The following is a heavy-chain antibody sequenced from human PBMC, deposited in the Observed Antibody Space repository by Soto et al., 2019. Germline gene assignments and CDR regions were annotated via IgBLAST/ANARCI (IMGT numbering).Heavy chain of an antibody. V-gene: IGHV1-18*01. CDR1: GYTFTSYG. J-gene: IGHJ2*01. Sequence: QVQLVQSGAEVKKPGASVKVSCKASGYTFTSYGISWVRHAPGQVLEWMGWISAYNGNTNYAQNLHGRVTLTTDPSKSKAYMELRRLRSDDTAVYYCARVSRYNWNYGWYFDLWGRGTLVTVSS. D-gene: IGHD1-7*01. CDR3: ARVSRYNWNYGWYFDL. CDR2: ISAYNGNT.